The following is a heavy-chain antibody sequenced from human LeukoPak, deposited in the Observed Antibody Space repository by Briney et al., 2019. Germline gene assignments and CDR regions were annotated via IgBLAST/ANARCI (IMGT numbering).Heavy chain of an antibody. V-gene: IGHV4-61*02. D-gene: IGHD3-22*01. CDR2: IYTSGST. Sequence: SETLSLTCTVSGGSISSGSYYWSWIRQPAGKGLEWIGRIYTSGSTNYNPSLKSRVTMSVDTSKNQFSLKLSPVTAADTAVYYCTRGSIAYYYMDVWGKGTTVTISS. J-gene: IGHJ6*03. CDR3: TRGSIAYYYMDV. CDR1: GGSISSGSYY.